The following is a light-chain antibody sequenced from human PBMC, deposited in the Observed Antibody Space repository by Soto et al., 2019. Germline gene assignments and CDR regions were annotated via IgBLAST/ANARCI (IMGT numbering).Light chain of an antibody. CDR3: QQGT. Sequence: EVVLTQSPGTLSLSTGERATLSCRASHSIISSYLAWYQQKPGQAPRLLLYGASNRATGIPDRFSGSGSGTDFTLTISRVEPEDFAVYYCQQGTFGPGTKVEIK. CDR2: GAS. V-gene: IGKV3-20*01. CDR1: HSIISSY. J-gene: IGKJ3*01.